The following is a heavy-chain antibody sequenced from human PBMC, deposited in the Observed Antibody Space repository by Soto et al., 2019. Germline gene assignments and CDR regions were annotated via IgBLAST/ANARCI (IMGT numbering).Heavy chain of an antibody. CDR1: GGSISIYY. CDR3: ARDQREKRWLQFYRPRAFDI. CDR2: IYYSGST. Sequence: SETLSLTSTVPGGSISIYYWSWIRHPPGKGLEWIGYIYYSGSTNYNPSLKSRVTISVDTSKNQFSLKLSSVTAADTAVYYCARDQREKRWLQFYRPRAFDIWGQGTMVTVSS. D-gene: IGHD5-12*01. V-gene: IGHV4-59*01. J-gene: IGHJ3*02.